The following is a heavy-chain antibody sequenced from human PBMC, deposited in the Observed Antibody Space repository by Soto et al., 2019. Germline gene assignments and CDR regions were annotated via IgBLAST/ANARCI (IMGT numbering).Heavy chain of an antibody. V-gene: IGHV3-64D*08. CDR3: VKDRYSSSWYNRCAFDI. D-gene: IGHD6-13*01. Sequence: GGSLRLSCSASGFTFSSYAMHWVRQAPGKGLEYVSAISSNGGSTYYADSVKGRFTLSRDNSKNTLYLQMSSLRPEDTAVYYCVKDRYSSSWYNRCAFDIWGQGTMVTVSS. CDR1: GFTFSSYA. J-gene: IGHJ3*02. CDR2: ISSNGGST.